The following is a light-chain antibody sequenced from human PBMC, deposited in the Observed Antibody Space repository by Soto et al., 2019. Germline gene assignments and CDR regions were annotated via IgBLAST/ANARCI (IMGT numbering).Light chain of an antibody. CDR1: SSNIGSNH. CDR3: AAWDDTLRGPV. J-gene: IGLJ7*01. V-gene: IGLV1-47*01. Sequence: QSVLTQPPSASGTPGQRVTISCSGSSSNIGSNHIYWYQQLPGEAPKLLIYRSNERSSGVPDRFSVSKSGTSASLAISGLQSEDEADYYCAAWDDTLRGPVFGGGTQLTVL. CDR2: RSN.